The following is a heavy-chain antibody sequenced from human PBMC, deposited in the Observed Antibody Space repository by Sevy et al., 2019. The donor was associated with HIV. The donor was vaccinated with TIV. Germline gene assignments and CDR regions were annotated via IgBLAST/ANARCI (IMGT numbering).Heavy chain of an antibody. Sequence: GGSLRLSCVGSGFSFSSDAMSWVRQAPGKGLQWVATVSASGESTYYADSVRGRFSITRDNSKNTLYVKMNSLRAEDTAVYYCARVGGGGYYDPWSGYLEFDPWGQGTLVTVSS. V-gene: IGHV3-23*01. CDR1: GFSFSSDA. J-gene: IGHJ5*02. CDR3: ARVGGGGYYDPWSGYLEFDP. D-gene: IGHD3-3*01. CDR2: VSASGEST.